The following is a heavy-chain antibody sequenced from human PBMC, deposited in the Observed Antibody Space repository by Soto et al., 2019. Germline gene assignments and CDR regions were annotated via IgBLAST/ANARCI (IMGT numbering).Heavy chain of an antibody. CDR3: AKDWGRSWNQLLVNWFDP. V-gene: IGHV3-23*01. CDR1: GFTFSSYA. D-gene: IGHD2-2*01. J-gene: IGHJ5*02. Sequence: HPGGSLRLSCAASGFTFSSYAMGWVRQAPGKGLEWVSAISGSGGSTYYADSVKGRFTISRDNSKNTLYLQMNSLRAEDTAVYYCAKDWGRSWNQLLVNWFDPWGQGTLVTVSS. CDR2: ISGSGGST.